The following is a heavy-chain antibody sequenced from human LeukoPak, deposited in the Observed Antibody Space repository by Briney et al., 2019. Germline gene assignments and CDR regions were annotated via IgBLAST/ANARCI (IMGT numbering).Heavy chain of an antibody. CDR2: INPNSGGT. J-gene: IGHJ3*02. V-gene: IGHV1-2*02. D-gene: IGHD3-22*01. CDR3: ARADDDSSGGNAFDI. Sequence: ASVKVSCKASGYTFTAYYMHWVRQAPGQGLEWMGWINPNSGGTNYAQKFQGRVTMTRDTSISTAYMELSRLRSDDTAVYYCARADDDSSGGNAFDIWGQGTTVTVSS. CDR1: GYTFTAYY.